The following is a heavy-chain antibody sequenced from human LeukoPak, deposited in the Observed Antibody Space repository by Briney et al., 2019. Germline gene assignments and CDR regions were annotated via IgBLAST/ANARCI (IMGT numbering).Heavy chain of an antibody. J-gene: IGHJ5*02. Sequence: ASVKVSCKASGYTFTSYGISWVRQAPGQGLEWMGWISAYNGNTNYAQKLQGRVTMTTDTSTSTAYMELRSLRSDDTAVYYCARPNYDSSGHNWFDPWGQGTLATVSS. CDR2: ISAYNGNT. CDR1: GYTFTSYG. CDR3: ARPNYDSSGHNWFDP. V-gene: IGHV1-18*01. D-gene: IGHD3-22*01.